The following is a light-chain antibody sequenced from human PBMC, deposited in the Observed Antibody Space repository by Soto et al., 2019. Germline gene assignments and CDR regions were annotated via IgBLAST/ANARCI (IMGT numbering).Light chain of an antibody. CDR2: TAS. V-gene: IGKV1-6*01. Sequence: AIQMTQSPSSLSASVGDRVTITCRASQGVRNHLAWYQQKPGKAPELLIYTASDLESGVPSRFSGSGSGTEFTLTISSLQPEDVATYYCLQDYDYPFTFGPGTKVDIK. CDR1: QGVRNH. J-gene: IGKJ3*01. CDR3: LQDYDYPFT.